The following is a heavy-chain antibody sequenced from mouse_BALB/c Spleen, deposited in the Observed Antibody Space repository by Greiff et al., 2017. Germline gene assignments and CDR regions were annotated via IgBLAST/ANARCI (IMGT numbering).Heavy chain of an antibody. J-gene: IGHJ3*01. CDR1: GYTFSSYW. CDR3: ARGATATPFAY. V-gene: IGHV1-9*01. CDR2: ILPGSGST. Sequence: VQLVESGAELMKPGASVKISCKATGYTFSSYWIEWVKQRPGHGLEWIGEILPGSGSTNYNEKFKGKATFTADTSSNTAYMQLSSLTSEDSAVYYCARGATATPFAYWGQGTLVTVSA. D-gene: IGHD1-2*01.